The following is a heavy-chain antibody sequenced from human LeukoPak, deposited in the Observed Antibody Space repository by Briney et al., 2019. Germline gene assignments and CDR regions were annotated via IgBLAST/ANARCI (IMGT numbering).Heavy chain of an antibody. D-gene: IGHD3-3*01. Sequence: SETLSLTCTVSGGSISSGGYYWSWIRQPPGKGLEWIGYIYHTESTYYNPSLKSRVTISLDRSKNQFSLRLTSVTAADTAVYYCARVQEWPLNTDPENYYYYMDVWGKGTTVTVSS. CDR3: ARVQEWPLNTDPENYYYYMDV. J-gene: IGHJ6*03. CDR1: GGSISSGGYY. CDR2: IYHTEST. V-gene: IGHV4-30-2*01.